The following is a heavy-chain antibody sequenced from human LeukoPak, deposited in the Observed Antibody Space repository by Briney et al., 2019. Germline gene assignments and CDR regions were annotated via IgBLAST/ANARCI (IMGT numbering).Heavy chain of an antibody. Sequence: SETLSLTCIVSGYSINSGYHWGWIRQPPGKGLEWIGSIYHSGSTYYNLSLKSRVTISIDTSKNQFSLKLSSVTAADTAVYYCARHYLYDTSGDGTYYFDYWGQGTLVTVSS. CDR3: ARHYLYDTSGDGTYYFDY. J-gene: IGHJ4*02. D-gene: IGHD3-22*01. CDR2: IYHSGST. V-gene: IGHV4-38-2*02. CDR1: GYSINSGYH.